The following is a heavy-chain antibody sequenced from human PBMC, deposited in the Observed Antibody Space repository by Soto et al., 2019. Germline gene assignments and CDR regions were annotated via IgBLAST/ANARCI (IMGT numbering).Heavy chain of an antibody. J-gene: IGHJ6*02. CDR3: ARGWPVYGISDRYGMDF. V-gene: IGHV3-48*02. Sequence: EVQLVESGGGLVQPGGSLRLSCAASGFTFSSYSMDWLRQAPGKGLEWLSYISSGGDDIYYADSVKGRFTISRDNAKNSLYLHMNSLTDEDTAVYYCARGWPVYGISDRYGMDFWGQGTTVTVSS. CDR1: GFTFSSYS. CDR2: ISSGGDDI. D-gene: IGHD2-21*02.